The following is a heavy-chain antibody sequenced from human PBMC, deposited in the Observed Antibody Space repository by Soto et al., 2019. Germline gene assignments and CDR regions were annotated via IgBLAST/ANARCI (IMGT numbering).Heavy chain of an antibody. J-gene: IGHJ3*02. CDR3: AKDEHQLVRGAFDI. CDR2: ISGSGGST. CDR1: GFTFSSYA. V-gene: IGHV3-23*01. Sequence: GGSQRLSCAASGFTFSSYAMSWVRQAPEKGLEWVSAISGSGGSTYYADSVKGRFTISRDNSKNTLYLQMTSRRAEDTAVYYCAKDEHQLVRGAFDIWGQGTMVTVSS. D-gene: IGHD6-13*01.